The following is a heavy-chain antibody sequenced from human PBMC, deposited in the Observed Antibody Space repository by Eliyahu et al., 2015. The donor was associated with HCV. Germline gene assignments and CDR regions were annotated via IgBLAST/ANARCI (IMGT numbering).Heavy chain of an antibody. Sequence: QLQLQESGPGLVKPSETLSLTCSVSDGSISSSTYCWGWIRQPPGKGLEWIGSNCFSGGTYYNPSLKSRVTISVDTSKNQFSLKLSSVTAADTAVYYCARQRYSSSQNFDYWGQGTLVTVSS. CDR2: NCFSGGT. V-gene: IGHV4-39*01. CDR1: DGSISSSTYC. J-gene: IGHJ4*02. D-gene: IGHD6-19*01. CDR3: ARQRYSSSQNFDY.